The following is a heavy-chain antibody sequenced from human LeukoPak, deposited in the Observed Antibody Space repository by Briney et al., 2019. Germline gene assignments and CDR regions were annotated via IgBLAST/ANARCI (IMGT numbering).Heavy chain of an antibody. D-gene: IGHD2-2*01. CDR1: GFIFNTYE. J-gene: IGHJ5*02. Sequence: GGSLRLSCAASGFIFNTYEMNWVRQAPGKGLEWVSYISKSGSTINYADSVKGRFTISRDNSKNTLYLQMNSLRAEDTAVYYCATRGYCSGTSCYAPQPWGQGTLVTVSS. CDR3: ATRGYCSGTSCYAPQP. CDR2: ISKSGSTI. V-gene: IGHV3-48*03.